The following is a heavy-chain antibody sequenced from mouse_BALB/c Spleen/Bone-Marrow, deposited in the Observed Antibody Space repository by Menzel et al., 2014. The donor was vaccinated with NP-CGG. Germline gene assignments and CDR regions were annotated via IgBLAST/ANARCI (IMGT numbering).Heavy chain of an antibody. D-gene: IGHD1-1*01. CDR2: ITSGGST. CDR3: ARGLLLRADWYFDV. J-gene: IGHJ1*01. CDR1: GFTSSSYA. Sequence: EVKLVGSGGGLVKPGESLKLSCAASGFTSSSYAMSWVRQTPEKRLEWVASITSGGSTYYPDSVKGRFTISRDNARNILYLQMSSLRSEDTAIYYCARGLLLRADWYFDVWGAGTTVTVSS. V-gene: IGHV5-6-5*01.